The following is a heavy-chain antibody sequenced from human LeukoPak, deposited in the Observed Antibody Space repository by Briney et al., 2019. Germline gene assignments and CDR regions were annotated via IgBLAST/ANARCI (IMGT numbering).Heavy chain of an antibody. Sequence: PGGSLRLSCAASGFTFSSYGMHWVRQAPGKGLEWVAVIWYDGSNKYYADSVKGRFTISRDNSKNTLYPQMNSLRAEDTAVYYCARDPADNNYYYYGMDVWGQGTTVAVSS. CDR2: IWYDGSNK. J-gene: IGHJ6*02. D-gene: IGHD1-14*01. V-gene: IGHV3-33*01. CDR1: GFTFSSYG. CDR3: ARDPADNNYYYYGMDV.